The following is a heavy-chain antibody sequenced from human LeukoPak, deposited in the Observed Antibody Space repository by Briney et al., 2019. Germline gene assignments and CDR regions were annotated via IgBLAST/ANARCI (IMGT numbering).Heavy chain of an antibody. V-gene: IGHV3-23*01. D-gene: IGHD2-15*01. Sequence: SGGSLRLSCAASGFTFSRYAMSWVRQAPGKGLEWVSGISGSGGSTYYADFVMGRFTISRDNSKNTLYLQMNSLRAEDTAVYYCATPRRVVVAATPGCLDYWGQGTLVTVSS. J-gene: IGHJ4*02. CDR1: GFTFSRYA. CDR3: ATPRRVVVAATPGCLDY. CDR2: ISGSGGST.